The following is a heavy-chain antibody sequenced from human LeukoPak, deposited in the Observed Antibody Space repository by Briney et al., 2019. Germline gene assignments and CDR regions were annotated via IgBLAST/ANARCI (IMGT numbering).Heavy chain of an antibody. V-gene: IGHV4-34*01. D-gene: IGHD2-2*02. Sequence: PSETLSLTCAVYGGSFCGYYWSWTRQPPGKGLEWIGEINHSGSTNYNPSLKSRVTISVDTSKNQFSLKLSSVTAADTAVYYCARGSPTSSLRYCSSTSCYRRVNWFDPWGQGTLVTVSS. CDR3: ARGSPTSSLRYCSSTSCYRRVNWFDP. CDR2: INHSGST. J-gene: IGHJ5*02. CDR1: GGSFCGYY.